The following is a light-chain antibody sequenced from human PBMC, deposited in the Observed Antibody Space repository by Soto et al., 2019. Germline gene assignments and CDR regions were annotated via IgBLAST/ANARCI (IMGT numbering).Light chain of an antibody. V-gene: IGLV2-14*01. CDR2: DVS. J-gene: IGLJ1*01. Sequence: QSALTQPASVSGSPGPSITISCTGTSSDVGGYNYVSWYQQNPGKAPKLMIYDVSNRPSGVSNRFSGSKSGNTASLTISGLQAEDEADYYCSSYTSSSTFYVFGTGTKVTVL. CDR1: SSDVGGYNY. CDR3: SSYTSSSTFYV.